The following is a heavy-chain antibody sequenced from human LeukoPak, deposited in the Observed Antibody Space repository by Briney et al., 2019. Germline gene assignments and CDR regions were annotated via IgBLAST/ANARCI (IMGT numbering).Heavy chain of an antibody. V-gene: IGHV4-31*03. CDR2: IYYSGST. CDR3: AREPYGGNSAVDY. D-gene: IGHD4-23*01. CDR1: GGSISSGGYY. Sequence: PSQTLSLTCTVSGGSISSGGYYWSWIRQRPGKGLEWIGYIYYSGSTYYNPSLKSRVTISVDTSKNQFSLKLSSVTAADTAVYYCAREPYGGNSAVDYWGQGTLVTVSS. J-gene: IGHJ4*02.